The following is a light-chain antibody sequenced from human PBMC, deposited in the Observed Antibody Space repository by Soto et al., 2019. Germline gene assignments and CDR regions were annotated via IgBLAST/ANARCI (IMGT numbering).Light chain of an antibody. V-gene: IGLV2-8*01. J-gene: IGLJ2*01. CDR1: SNDLGGYNY. CDR2: EVR. CDR3: SSYGGSDNLI. Sequence: QSVLTQPPSAFGSPVQSVTISCSGSSNDLGGYNYVSWYQHHPGKAPKLIIYEVRERPSGVPDRFSGSKSGNTASLTVSGLQAEDEADYYYSSYGGSDNLIFGGGTKVTVL.